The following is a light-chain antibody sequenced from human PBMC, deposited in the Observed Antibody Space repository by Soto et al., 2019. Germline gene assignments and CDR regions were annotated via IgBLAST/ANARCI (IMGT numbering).Light chain of an antibody. CDR1: QSVSSNY. J-gene: IGKJ1*01. V-gene: IGKV3-20*01. Sequence: EIVLTQSPGTLSLSPGERATLSCRASQSVSSNYLAWYQQKPGQAPRLLIYGASIRATGIPDRFSGSGSGADFYLTISRLEPEDFAVYYCQQYGSSPPWTFGQGTKVDIK. CDR2: GAS. CDR3: QQYGSSPPWT.